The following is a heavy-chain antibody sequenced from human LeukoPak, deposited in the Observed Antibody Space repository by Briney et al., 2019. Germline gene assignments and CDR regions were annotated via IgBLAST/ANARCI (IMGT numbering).Heavy chain of an antibody. V-gene: IGHV3-21*01. D-gene: IGHD3-10*01. J-gene: IGHJ5*02. CDR3: ARAPLTITMVRGVISP. CDR1: GFTFSSYS. Sequence: PGGSLRLSCAASGFTFSSYSMNWVRQAPGKGLEWVSSISSSSSYIYYADSVKGRFTISRDNAKNSLYLQMNSLRAEDTAVYYCARAPLTITMVRGVISPWGQGTLVTVSS. CDR2: ISSSSSYI.